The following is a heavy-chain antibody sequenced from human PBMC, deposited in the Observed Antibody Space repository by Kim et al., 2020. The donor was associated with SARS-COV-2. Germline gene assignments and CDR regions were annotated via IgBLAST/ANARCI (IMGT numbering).Heavy chain of an antibody. J-gene: IGHJ2*01. CDR2: ISSSSGYT. Sequence: GGSLRLSCAASGFTFSDYYMSWIRQAPGKGLEWVSCISSSSGYTNYADSVKGRFTISRDNSKNSLYLQMNSLRAEDTAVYYCAREKGGSYFGWYFDLWGRGTPVSVSP. V-gene: IGHV3-11*06. CDR1: GFTFSDYY. D-gene: IGHD1-26*01. CDR3: AREKGGSYFGWYFDL.